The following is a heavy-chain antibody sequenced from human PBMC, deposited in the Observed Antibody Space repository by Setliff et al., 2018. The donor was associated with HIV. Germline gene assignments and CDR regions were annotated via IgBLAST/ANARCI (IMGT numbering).Heavy chain of an antibody. Sequence: SETLSLTCTVSGGSIGSGSYYWTWIRQPAGKGLEWIGRIYTSGNINYNPSLKSRVTISVDTSKNQFSLKLSSVTAADTAVYNCAREDYYYYGMDVWGQGTTVTVSS. J-gene: IGHJ6*02. CDR2: IYTSGNI. CDR3: AREDYYYYGMDV. V-gene: IGHV4-61*02. CDR1: GGSIGSGSYY.